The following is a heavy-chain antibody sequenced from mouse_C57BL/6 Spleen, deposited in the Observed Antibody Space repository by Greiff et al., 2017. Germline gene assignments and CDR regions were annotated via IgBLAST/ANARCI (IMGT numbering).Heavy chain of an antibody. Sequence: QVQLQQPGAELVKPGASVKMSCKASGYTFTSYWITWVKQRPGQGLEWIGDIYPGSGSTNYNEKFKGKATLTVDTSSSTAYMQLSSLTSEDSAVYYCARGESTMVTTGFAYWGQGTLVTVSA. D-gene: IGHD2-2*01. CDR1: GYTFTSYW. J-gene: IGHJ3*01. CDR2: IYPGSGST. CDR3: ARGESTMVTTGFAY. V-gene: IGHV1-55*01.